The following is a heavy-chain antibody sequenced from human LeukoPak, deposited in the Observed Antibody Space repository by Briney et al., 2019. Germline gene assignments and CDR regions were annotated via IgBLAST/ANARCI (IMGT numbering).Heavy chain of an antibody. Sequence: SETLSLTCTVSGGSISNYYWSWIRQPPGKGLEWVGYIYYSGSTTYNPSLKSRVTISVDTSKNQFSLKLTSVTAAETAVYYCAREGRYRYGYNEYHSYMDIWGKGTTVTVSS. J-gene: IGHJ6*03. CDR2: IYYSGST. CDR1: GGSISNYY. CDR3: AREGRYRYGYNEYHSYMDI. V-gene: IGHV4-59*01. D-gene: IGHD5-18*01.